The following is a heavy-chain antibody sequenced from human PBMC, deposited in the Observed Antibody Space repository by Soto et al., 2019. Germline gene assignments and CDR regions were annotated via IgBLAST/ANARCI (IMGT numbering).Heavy chain of an antibody. CDR2: INAGNGNT. V-gene: IGHV1-3*01. CDR3: ARSARNWSGYFPTRLGDV. CDR1: GYTFTSYA. J-gene: IGHJ6*02. D-gene: IGHD3-3*01. Sequence: ASVKVSCKASGYTFTSYAMHWVRQAPGQRLEWMGWINAGNGNTKYSQKFQGRVTITRDTSASTAYMELSSLRSEDTAVYYCARSARNWSGYFPTRLGDVWGQGTTVTVSS.